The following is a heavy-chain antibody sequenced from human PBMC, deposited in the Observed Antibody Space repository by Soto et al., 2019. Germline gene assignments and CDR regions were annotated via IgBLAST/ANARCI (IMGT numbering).Heavy chain of an antibody. V-gene: IGHV3-7*01. CDR3: AKDRVGGNFYTPLAF. J-gene: IGHJ4*02. D-gene: IGHD3-16*01. CDR1: GFSLGDYR. CDR2: IFEGGGDK. Sequence: PWGSLLLCCVSSGFSLGDYRMTWVRQAPGRGLDCVASIFEGGGDKYYVESVKGRFTISRDNAKNSLSLHLNTLKPEDTAVYHCAKDRVGGNFYTPLAFWGQGTMVTVSS.